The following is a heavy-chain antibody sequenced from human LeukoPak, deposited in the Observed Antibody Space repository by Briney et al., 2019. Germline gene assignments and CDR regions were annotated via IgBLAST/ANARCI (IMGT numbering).Heavy chain of an antibody. Sequence: SETLSLTCAVYGGSFSGYYWSWIRQPPGKGLEWIGEINHSGSTNYNPSLKSRVTISVDTSKNQFSLKLSSVTAADTAVYYCAGGPAGYSSGWFDYWGQGTLITVSS. J-gene: IGHJ4*02. D-gene: IGHD6-19*01. CDR2: INHSGST. V-gene: IGHV4-34*01. CDR1: GGSFSGYY. CDR3: AGGPAGYSSGWFDY.